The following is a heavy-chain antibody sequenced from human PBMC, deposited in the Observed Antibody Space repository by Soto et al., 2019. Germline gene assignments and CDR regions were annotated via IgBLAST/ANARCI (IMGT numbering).Heavy chain of an antibody. J-gene: IGHJ4*02. CDR3: ARDALSRDSI. D-gene: IGHD3-22*01. CDR2: ISYSGST. CDR1: GGSISSGGYY. Sequence: QVQLQESGPGLVKPSQTLSLTCTVSGGSISSGGYYWSWIRQHPGKGLEWIGYISYSGSTYYNPSLESRFTMSVDTAKNQFSLKLSSVTAADTAVYYCARDALSRDSIWGQGTLVTVSS. V-gene: IGHV4-31*03.